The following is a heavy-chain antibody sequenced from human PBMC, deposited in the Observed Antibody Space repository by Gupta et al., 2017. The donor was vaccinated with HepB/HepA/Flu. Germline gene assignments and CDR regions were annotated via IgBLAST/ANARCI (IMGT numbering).Heavy chain of an antibody. D-gene: IGHD1-26*01. CDR1: GGSISSSIYY. V-gene: IGHV4-39*01. J-gene: IGHJ2*01. CDR2: IYYSGST. CDR3: AIGGGATFLYWYFDL. Sequence: QLQLQESGPGLVKPSETLSLTCPVSGGSISSSIYYWGWIRQPPGKGLEWIGSIYYSGSTYYNPSLKSRVTISVDTSKNQFSLKLSSVTAADTAVYYCAIGGGATFLYWYFDLWGRGTLVTVSS.